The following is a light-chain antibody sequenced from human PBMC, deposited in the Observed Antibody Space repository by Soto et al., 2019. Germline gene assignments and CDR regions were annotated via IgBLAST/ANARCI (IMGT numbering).Light chain of an antibody. Sequence: QSALTQPASVSGSPGQTITISCTGTSSDVGGYQHVAWYQQYPGKAPKLIIFAVSDRPSGVSNRFAGYKSGNTASLSISGLQAEDEDDYCGGSDKSGATLVFGGGTKLTVL. J-gene: IGLJ2*01. CDR3: GSDKSGATLV. CDR2: AVS. V-gene: IGLV2-14*03. CDR1: SSDVGGYQH.